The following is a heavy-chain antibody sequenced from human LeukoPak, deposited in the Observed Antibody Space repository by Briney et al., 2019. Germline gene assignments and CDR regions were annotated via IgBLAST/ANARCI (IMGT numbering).Heavy chain of an antibody. J-gene: IGHJ6*02. CDR1: GDTFSNYD. CDR2: MNPNSGNT. Sequence: ASAKVSCKASGDTFSNYDINWVRQATGQGLEWMGWMNPNSGNTGYVQKFQGRVTMTRNTSISTAYMELSSLRSEDTAVYYCARSAAVVAATNYYYYGMDVWGQGTTVTVSS. D-gene: IGHD2-15*01. V-gene: IGHV1-8*01. CDR3: ARSAAVVAATNYYYYGMDV.